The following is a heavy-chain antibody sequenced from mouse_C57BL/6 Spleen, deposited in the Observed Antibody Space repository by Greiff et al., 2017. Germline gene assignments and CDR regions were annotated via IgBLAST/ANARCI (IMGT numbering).Heavy chain of an antibody. CDR3: ARDQGYGSSYHY. J-gene: IGHJ2*01. Sequence: EVKVVESGGGLVKPGGSLKLSCAASGFTFSSYAMSWVRQTPEKRLEWVATISDGGSYTYYPDNVKGRFTISRDNAKNNLYLQMSHLKSEDTAMYYCARDQGYGSSYHYWGQGTTLTVSS. V-gene: IGHV5-4*01. CDR1: GFTFSSYA. CDR2: ISDGGSYT. D-gene: IGHD1-1*01.